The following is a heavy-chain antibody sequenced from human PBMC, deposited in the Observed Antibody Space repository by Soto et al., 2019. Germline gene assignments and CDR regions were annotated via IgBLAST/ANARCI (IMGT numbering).Heavy chain of an antibody. CDR3: ARGYRQSGYSSSWVFNY. Sequence: QVQLRESGPGLVKPSQTLSLTCTVSGGSINSGGYYWNWIRQHPGKGLEWIGYMYYSGSTYYNPFLRSRVIISADTSQNHFSLKLISVTAANTAVYFCARGYRQSGYSSSWVFNYWGQGTLVNVSS. J-gene: IGHJ4*02. D-gene: IGHD6-13*01. V-gene: IGHV4-31*03. CDR2: MYYSGST. CDR1: GGSINSGGYY.